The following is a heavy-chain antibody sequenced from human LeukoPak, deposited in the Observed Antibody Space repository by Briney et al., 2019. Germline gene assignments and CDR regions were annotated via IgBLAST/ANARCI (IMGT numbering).Heavy chain of an antibody. J-gene: IGHJ4*02. Sequence: GGSLRLSCAASGFTFSSYAMSWVRQAPGKGLEWVSTISGSGGSTYYADSVKGRFTISRDNSKNTLYLQMNSLRAEDTAVYYCARHSGSYPFDYWGQGTLVTISS. V-gene: IGHV3-23*01. CDR1: GFTFSSYA. D-gene: IGHD1-26*01. CDR3: ARHSGSYPFDY. CDR2: ISGSGGST.